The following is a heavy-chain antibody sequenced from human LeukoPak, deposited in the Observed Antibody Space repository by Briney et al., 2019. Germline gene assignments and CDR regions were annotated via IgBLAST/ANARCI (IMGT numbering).Heavy chain of an antibody. CDR1: GGSISSSGFY. V-gene: IGHV4-39*01. J-gene: IGHJ3*02. CDR2: IYYSGTT. CDR3: ARRSILTGYYQDAFDI. Sequence: PSETLSLTCTVSGGSISSSGFYWGWIRQPPGKGLEWIGSIYYSGTTYYNPSLKSRVTISVDTSKNQFSLKLTSVTAADTAVCYCARRSILTGYYQDAFDIWGQGTMVTVSS. D-gene: IGHD3-9*01.